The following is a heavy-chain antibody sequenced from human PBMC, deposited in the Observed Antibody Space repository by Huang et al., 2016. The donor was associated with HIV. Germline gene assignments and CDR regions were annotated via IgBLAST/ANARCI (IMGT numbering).Heavy chain of an antibody. CDR1: GYTLTELS. D-gene: IGHD2-21*01. J-gene: IGHJ3*02. Sequence: QVQLVQSGAEVKKPGASVKVSCKVSGYTLTELSINWVRQAPGKGREWMGGFAPEHGETIYAQNFQGRVTMTEDTSTDTAYMELHSLRPEDTAVYYCAAGYDTYYDIWGQGTMVIASS. CDR3: AAGYDTYYDI. CDR2: FAPEHGET. V-gene: IGHV1-24*01.